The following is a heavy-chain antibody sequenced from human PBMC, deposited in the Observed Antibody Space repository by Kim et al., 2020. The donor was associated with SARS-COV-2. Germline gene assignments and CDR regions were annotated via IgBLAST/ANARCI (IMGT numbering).Heavy chain of an antibody. V-gene: IGHV4-31*03. D-gene: IGHD3-3*01. CDR1: GGSISSGDSS. Sequence: SETLSLTCSVSGGSISSGDSSWSWIRQHPGKGLEWIGSIYYSGNTYYNPSLKSRVTISLDTSKIQFSLKLGSVTAADTAVYYCARVNQGPSGFLEWSPDYYFDYWGQGTLVTVSS. CDR2: IYYSGNT. CDR3: ARVNQGPSGFLEWSPDYYFDY. J-gene: IGHJ4*02.